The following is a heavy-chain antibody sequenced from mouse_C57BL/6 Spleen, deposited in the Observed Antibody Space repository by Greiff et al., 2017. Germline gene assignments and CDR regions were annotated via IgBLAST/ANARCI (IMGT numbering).Heavy chain of an antibody. CDR1: GFSLTSSG. V-gene: IGHV2-2*01. CDR2: IWSGGST. CDR3: ARYDGYYFDY. D-gene: IGHD2-3*01. J-gene: IGHJ2*01. Sequence: QVQLQQSGPGLVQPSQSLSITCTVSGFSLTSSGVHWVRQSPGQGLAWLGVIWSGGSTDYNAALISRLSIRKDNSKSQVFFKMNSLQADDTAIYYCARYDGYYFDYWGQGTTLTVSS.